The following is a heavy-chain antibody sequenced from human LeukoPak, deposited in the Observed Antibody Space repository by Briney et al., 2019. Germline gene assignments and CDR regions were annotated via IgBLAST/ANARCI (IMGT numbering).Heavy chain of an antibody. Sequence: PRRSLRLSCAASGFTFISYSMNSVRQAPGEGLGWVSSISSSSSYIYYADSVKGRFTISRDNAKNSLYLQMNSLRAEDTAVYYCASGDTSSSPSFDYWGQGTLVTVSS. CDR2: ISSSSSYI. CDR3: ASGDTSSSPSFDY. J-gene: IGHJ4*02. D-gene: IGHD6-6*01. CDR1: GFTFISYS. V-gene: IGHV3-21*01.